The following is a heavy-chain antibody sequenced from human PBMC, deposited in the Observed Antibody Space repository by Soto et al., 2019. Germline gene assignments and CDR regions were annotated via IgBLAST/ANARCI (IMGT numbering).Heavy chain of an antibody. Sequence: GGSLRLSCAASGFTCSRHGMHWVRQAPGKGLEWVAVIWYDGSNKYYADSVKGRFTISRDNSKNTLYLQMNSLRAEDTAVYYCARDRVVPAATFDYWGQGTLVTVSS. CDR3: ARDRVVPAATFDY. V-gene: IGHV3-33*01. D-gene: IGHD2-2*01. J-gene: IGHJ4*02. CDR1: GFTCSRHG. CDR2: IWYDGSNK.